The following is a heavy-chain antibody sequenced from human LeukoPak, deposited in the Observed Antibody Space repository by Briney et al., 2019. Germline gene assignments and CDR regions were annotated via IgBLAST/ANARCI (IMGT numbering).Heavy chain of an antibody. CDR2: INHSGST. CDR3: ARDILYYDILTGYYKNWFDP. D-gene: IGHD3-9*01. Sequence: SETLSLTCAVYGGSFSGYYWSWIRQPPGKGLEWIGEINHSGSTNYNPSLKSRVTMSVDTSKNQFSLKLSSVTAADTAVYYCARDILYYDILTGYYKNWFDPWGQGTLVTVSS. V-gene: IGHV4-34*01. CDR1: GGSFSGYY. J-gene: IGHJ5*02.